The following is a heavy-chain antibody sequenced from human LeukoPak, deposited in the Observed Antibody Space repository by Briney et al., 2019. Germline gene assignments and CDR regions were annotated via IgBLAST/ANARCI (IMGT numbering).Heavy chain of an antibody. CDR2: IYPGDSDT. V-gene: IGHV5-51*01. CDR3: ARRGIAAAGFDP. D-gene: IGHD6-13*01. CDR1: GYSFTTYW. Sequence: GESLKISCKASGYSFTTYWIAWVRQMPGKGLEWMGMIYPGDSDTRYSPSFQGQITISVDKSISIAYLQWSSLKASDTAMYYCARRGIAAAGFDPWGQGTLVTVSS. J-gene: IGHJ5*02.